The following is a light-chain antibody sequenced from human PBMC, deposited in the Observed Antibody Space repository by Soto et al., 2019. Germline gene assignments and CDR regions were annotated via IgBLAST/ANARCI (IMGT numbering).Light chain of an antibody. CDR2: AAS. CDR3: QQYGSSPTT. CDR1: QSVRSDY. V-gene: IGKV3-20*01. Sequence: EVVAATSVGTLSLYPRERATLSCMASQSVRSDYLAWYQQKPGQAPRLLIYAASIRATGIPDRFSGSGSGTDFTLTISRLEPEDSAVYHCQQYGSSPTTFAQGTKVDIK. J-gene: IGKJ1*01.